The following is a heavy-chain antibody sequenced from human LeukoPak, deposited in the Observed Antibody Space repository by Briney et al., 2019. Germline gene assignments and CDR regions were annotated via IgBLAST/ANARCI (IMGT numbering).Heavy chain of an antibody. D-gene: IGHD6-13*01. CDR1: GGSFSGYY. J-gene: IGHJ1*01. CDR2: INHSGST. CDR3: ASAPAGYSGSYFYFQH. V-gene: IGHV4-34*01. Sequence: SETLSLTCAVYGGSFSGYYWSWIRQPPGKGLEWIGEINHSGSTNYNPSLKSRVTISIDTSKNQFSLRLDSVTAADTAVYYCASAPAGYSGSYFYFQHWGQGTLITVSS.